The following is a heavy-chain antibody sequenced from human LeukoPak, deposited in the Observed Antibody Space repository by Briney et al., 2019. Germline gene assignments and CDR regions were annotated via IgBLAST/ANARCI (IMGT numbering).Heavy chain of an antibody. V-gene: IGHV1-69*02. CDR1: GGTFSSYT. CDR3: ARAPNPDGDFDY. J-gene: IGHJ4*02. D-gene: IGHD4-17*01. Sequence: SVKVSCKASGGTFSSYTISWGRQAPGQGLEWMGRIIPILGIANYAQKFQGRVTITADKSTSTAYMELSSLRSEDTAVYYCARAPNPDGDFDYWGQGTLVTVSS. CDR2: IIPILGIA.